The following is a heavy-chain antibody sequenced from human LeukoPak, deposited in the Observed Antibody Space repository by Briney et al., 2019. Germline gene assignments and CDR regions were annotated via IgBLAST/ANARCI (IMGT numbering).Heavy chain of an antibody. V-gene: IGHV5-51*01. CDR1: GYSFTSYW. Sequence: GESLKISRKGSGYSFTSYWIGWVRQMPGKGLEWMGIIYPGDSDTRYSPSFQGQVTISADKSISTAYLQWSSLKASDTAMYYCARGGSYCSGGSCYSGYNWFDPWGQGTLVTVSS. CDR2: IYPGDSDT. D-gene: IGHD2-15*01. CDR3: ARGGSYCSGGSCYSGYNWFDP. J-gene: IGHJ5*02.